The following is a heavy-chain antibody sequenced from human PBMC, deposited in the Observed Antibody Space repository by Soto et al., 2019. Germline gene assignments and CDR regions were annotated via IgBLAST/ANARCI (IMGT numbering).Heavy chain of an antibody. V-gene: IGHV4-34*01. D-gene: IGHD2-15*01. CDR3: ARILGYCSGGSCYSVHYYYYYMDV. CDR2: INHSGST. J-gene: IGHJ6*03. Sequence: QVQLQQWGAGLLKPSETLSLTCAVYGGSFSGYYWSWIRQPPGKGLEWIGEINHSGSTNYNPSLKSRVTISVDTSKNQFSLKLSSVTAADTAVYYCARILGYCSGGSCYSVHYYYYYMDVWGKGTTVTVSS. CDR1: GGSFSGYY.